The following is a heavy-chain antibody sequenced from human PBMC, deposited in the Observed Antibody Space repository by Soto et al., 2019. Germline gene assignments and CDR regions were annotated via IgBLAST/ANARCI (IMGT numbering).Heavy chain of an antibody. CDR3: ARTELGYCSSTSCSNAFDI. CDR2: IYYSRST. V-gene: IGHV4-39*01. D-gene: IGHD2-2*01. Sequence: QLQLQESGPGLVKPSETLSLTCTVSGGSISSSSYYWGWIRQPPGKGLEWIGSIYYSRSTYYNPSLKSRVTISVDTSKNQFCLKLSSVTAADTAVYYCARTELGYCSSTSCSNAFDIWGQGTMVTVSS. CDR1: GGSISSSSYY. J-gene: IGHJ3*02.